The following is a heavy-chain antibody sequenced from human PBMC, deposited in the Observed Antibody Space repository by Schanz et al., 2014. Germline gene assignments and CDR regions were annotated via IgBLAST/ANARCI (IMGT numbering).Heavy chain of an antibody. J-gene: IGHJ4*02. CDR1: GFTFSTYW. CDR2: IKQDESER. Sequence: EVQLVESGGGLVQPGGSLRLSCAASGFTFSTYWMSWVRQAPGKGLEWVANIKQDESERSYVDSVKGRFTISRDNAKNSLYLQMNSLXXXXXXVYYCARDKGGYYPFDYWGQGTLVTVSS. V-gene: IGHV3-7*01. CDR3: ARDKGGYYPFDY. D-gene: IGHD3-3*01.